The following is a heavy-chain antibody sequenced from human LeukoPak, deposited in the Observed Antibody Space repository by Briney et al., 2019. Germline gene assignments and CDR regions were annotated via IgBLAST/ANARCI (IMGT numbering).Heavy chain of an antibody. D-gene: IGHD2-15*01. Sequence: GGSLRLSCAASGFTFDDYTMHWVRQAPGKGLEWVSGISWNSGSIGYADSVKGRFTISRDNAKNSLHLQMNSLRAEDTAVYYCARDHPGTDSSSGMDVWGQGTTVTVSS. V-gene: IGHV3-9*01. J-gene: IGHJ6*02. CDR1: GFTFDDYT. CDR2: ISWNSGSI. CDR3: ARDHPGTDSSSGMDV.